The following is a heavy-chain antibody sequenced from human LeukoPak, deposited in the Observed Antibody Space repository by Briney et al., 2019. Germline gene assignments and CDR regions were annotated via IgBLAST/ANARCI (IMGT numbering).Heavy chain of an antibody. J-gene: IGHJ4*02. D-gene: IGHD3-22*01. CDR3: ARHGSYDSSGYYY. Sequence: SETLSLTRAVYGGSFSGYYWSWIRQPPGKGLEWIGEINHSGSTNYNPSLKSRVTISVDTSKNQFSLKLSSVTAADTAVYYCARHGSYDSSGYYYWGQGTLVTVSS. CDR2: INHSGST. CDR1: GGSFSGYY. V-gene: IGHV4-34*01.